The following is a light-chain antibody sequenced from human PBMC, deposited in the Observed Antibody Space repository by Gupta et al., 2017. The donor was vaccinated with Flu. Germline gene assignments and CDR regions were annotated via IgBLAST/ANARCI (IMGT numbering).Light chain of an antibody. CDR3: AAWDDSRNAVV. Sequence: QSVLTQPPSASAPPGQRVTISCSGSSSNIGSNTVNWYQQLPGTAPKLLIYSNNQRPSGVPDRFSGSKSGTSASLAISGLQSEDEADYYCAAWDDSRNAVVFGGGTKLTVL. CDR2: SNN. J-gene: IGLJ2*01. V-gene: IGLV1-44*01. CDR1: SSNIGSNT.